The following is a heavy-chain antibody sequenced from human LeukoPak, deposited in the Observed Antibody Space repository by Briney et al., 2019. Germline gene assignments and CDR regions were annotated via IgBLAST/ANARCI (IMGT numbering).Heavy chain of an antibody. CDR1: GFXFSGSD. D-gene: IGHD6-19*01. CDR3: AKDGQAVGEYYFDY. CDR2: ISYDGGKK. Sequence: GGSLRLSCAASGFXFSGSDMHWVRQAPGKGLEWVATISYDGGKKNYAAAVQGRFTVSRDNPVNTLNLQMNSLRVEDTALYYCAKDGQAVGEYYFDYWGQGTLVTVSS. J-gene: IGHJ4*02. V-gene: IGHV3-30*18.